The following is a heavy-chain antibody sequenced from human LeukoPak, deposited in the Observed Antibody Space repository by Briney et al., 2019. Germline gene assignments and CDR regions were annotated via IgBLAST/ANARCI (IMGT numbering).Heavy chain of an antibody. CDR2: IYHSGST. D-gene: IGHD6-6*01. V-gene: IGHV4-38-2*02. J-gene: IGHJ4*02. CDR1: GYSINSGYT. Sequence: SETLSLTCTVSGYSINSGYTWGWIRQPPGKGLEWIGYIYHSGSTYYNPSLKSRVTISVDRSKNQFSLKLSSVTAADTAVYYCARTSIAGGGDFDYWGQGTLVTVSS. CDR3: ARTSIAGGGDFDY.